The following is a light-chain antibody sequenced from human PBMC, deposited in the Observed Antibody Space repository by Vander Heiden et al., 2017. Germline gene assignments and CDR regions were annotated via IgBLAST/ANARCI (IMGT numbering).Light chain of an antibody. Sequence: SVLTQPPSVSGAPGQRVTISCTGGSSNIGAGYDVHWYQQLPGTAPKRLIYGNSNRPSGVPDRFSGSKSGTSASLAITGLQAEDEADYYCQSYDSSLSAVVFGGGTKLTVL. CDR3: QSYDSSLSAVV. CDR1: SSNIGAGYD. J-gene: IGLJ2*01. V-gene: IGLV1-40*01. CDR2: GNS.